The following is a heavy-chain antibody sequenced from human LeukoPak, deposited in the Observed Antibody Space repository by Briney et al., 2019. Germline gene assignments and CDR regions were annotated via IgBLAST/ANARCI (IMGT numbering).Heavy chain of an antibody. D-gene: IGHD1-26*01. CDR1: GFTFSNYA. Sequence: GGSLTLSCAGSGFTFSNYAMTWVRQAPGKGLEWVSSVSGSGRNTFYPDSVEGRFTISRDNSKDTVYLQMNSLRADDTAVYYCVKSRRVGANQRGLFDYWGQGTLVTVS. CDR2: VSGSGRNT. CDR3: VKSRRVGANQRGLFDY. J-gene: IGHJ4*02. V-gene: IGHV3-23*01.